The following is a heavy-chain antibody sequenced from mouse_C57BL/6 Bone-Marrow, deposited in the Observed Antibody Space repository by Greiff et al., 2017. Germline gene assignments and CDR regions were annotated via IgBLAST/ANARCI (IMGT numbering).Heavy chain of an antibody. Sequence: VQLKQSGAELVRPGASVKLSCTASGFNIKDDYIHWVKQRPEQGLEWIGWIDPEIGDTEYASKFQGKATITSDTSSNTAYLQIRSLTSEDTAVYYCSSLDGNYCDFWGQGTPLTV. CDR1: GFNIKDDY. V-gene: IGHV14-4*01. CDR2: IDPEIGDT. CDR3: SSLDGNYCDF. J-gene: IGHJ2*01. D-gene: IGHD2-1*01.